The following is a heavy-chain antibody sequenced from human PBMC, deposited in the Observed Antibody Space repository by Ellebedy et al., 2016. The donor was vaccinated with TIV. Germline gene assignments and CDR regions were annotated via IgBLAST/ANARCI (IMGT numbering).Heavy chain of an antibody. CDR3: ARGTPDGATYFDN. J-gene: IGHJ4*02. V-gene: IGHV3-13*01. CDR1: GFTFSAYD. D-gene: IGHD1-26*01. Sequence: GESLKISCAASGFTFSAYDMHWVRQVTGKGLEWVSALGPAGDTYYADSLKGRFTISGESAKNSVFLQMDSLRAEDTAVYFCARGTPDGATYFDNWGQGTLVTVSS. CDR2: LGPAGDT.